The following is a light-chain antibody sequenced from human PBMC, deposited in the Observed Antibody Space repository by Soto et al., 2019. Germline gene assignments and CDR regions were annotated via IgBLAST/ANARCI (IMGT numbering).Light chain of an antibody. Sequence: DYQVTQSPSTLSASVGDRVTITCRASQNIYTWLAWYQPKPGIAPKLLIHKASTLESGVPSRLSGSGFGTEFTLPIRGLQPEDYATYYCQQYERYSTFGQGTKVDIK. CDR1: QNIYTW. CDR3: QQYERYST. V-gene: IGKV1-5*03. J-gene: IGKJ1*01. CDR2: KAS.